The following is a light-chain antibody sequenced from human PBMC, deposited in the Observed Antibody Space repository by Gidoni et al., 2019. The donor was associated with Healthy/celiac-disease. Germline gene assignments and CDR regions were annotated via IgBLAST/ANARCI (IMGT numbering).Light chain of an antibody. CDR2: DAS. CDR3: QQYDNPPPT. Sequence: DIQMTPSPSSLSASVGDRVTITCQASQDISNYLNWYQQKPGKAPKLLIYDASKLETGVPSRFSGRGSGKDFTFTISSLQHEDIAKYYCQQYDNPPPTFGQGTRLEIK. CDR1: QDISNY. V-gene: IGKV1-33*01. J-gene: IGKJ5*01.